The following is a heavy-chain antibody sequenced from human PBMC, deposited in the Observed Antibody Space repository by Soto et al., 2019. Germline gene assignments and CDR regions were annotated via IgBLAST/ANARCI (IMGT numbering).Heavy chain of an antibody. V-gene: IGHV6-1*01. CDR3: ASGVGARWYYYYGMDV. CDR1: GDSVSSNSAA. CDR2: TYYRSKWYN. Sequence: PSQTLSLTCAISGDSVSSNSAAWNWIRQSPSRGLEWLGRTYYRSKWYNDYAVSVKSRITINPDTSKNQFSLQLNSVTPEDTAVYYCASGVGARWYYYYGMDVWRQGTTVTVSS. J-gene: IGHJ6*02. D-gene: IGHD1-26*01.